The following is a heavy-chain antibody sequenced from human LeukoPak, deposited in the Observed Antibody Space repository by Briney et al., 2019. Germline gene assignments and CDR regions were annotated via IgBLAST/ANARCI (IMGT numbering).Heavy chain of an antibody. CDR2: IFYSGST. Sequence: SETLSLTCTVSGGSISSSIYYWGWNRQPPGKGLEWIGSIFYSGSTYYNSSLKSRVIISVDTSKNQLSLKLTSVTAADTAVYYCAKEVVGPWGQGTLVTVSS. V-gene: IGHV4-39*07. CDR1: GGSISSSIYY. D-gene: IGHD1-26*01. CDR3: AKEVVGP. J-gene: IGHJ5*02.